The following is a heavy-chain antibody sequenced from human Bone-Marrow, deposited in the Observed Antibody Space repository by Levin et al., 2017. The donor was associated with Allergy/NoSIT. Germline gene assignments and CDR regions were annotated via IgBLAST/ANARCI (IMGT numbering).Heavy chain of an antibody. CDR3: AVRAEGWELPWDY. J-gene: IGHJ4*02. CDR2: IRRKIHGGTT. CDR1: GFTFGDYA. V-gene: IGHV3-49*04. D-gene: IGHD2-15*01. Sequence: GGSLRLSCSASGFTFGDYALSWVRQAPEKGLQWVGFIRRKIHGGTTEYAASVKGRFTISRDDSKNIAYLEMDSLKTEDTAVDYCAVRAEGWELPWDYWGQGTLVTVSS.